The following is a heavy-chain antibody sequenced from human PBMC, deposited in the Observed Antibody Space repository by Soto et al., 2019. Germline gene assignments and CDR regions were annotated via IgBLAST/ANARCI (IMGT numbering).Heavy chain of an antibody. CDR3: ARGRAGYDILTGYSHGWYYGMDV. CDR2: INHSGST. D-gene: IGHD3-9*01. J-gene: IGHJ6*02. Sequence: SETLSLTCAVYCGSFSGYYWSWIRQPPGKGLEWIGEINHSGSTNYNPSLKSRVTISVDTSKNQFSLKLSSVTAADTAVYYCARGRAGYDILTGYSHGWYYGMDVWGQGTTVTVSS. V-gene: IGHV4-34*01. CDR1: CGSFSGYY.